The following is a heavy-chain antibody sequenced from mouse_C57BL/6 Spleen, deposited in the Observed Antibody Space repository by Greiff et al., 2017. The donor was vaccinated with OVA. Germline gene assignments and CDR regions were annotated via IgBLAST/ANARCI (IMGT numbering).Heavy chain of an antibody. CDR2: ISSGSSTI. J-gene: IGHJ4*01. CDR1: GFTFSDYG. CDR3: ANSYYYGSSYAMDY. Sequence: EVHLVESGGGLVKPGGSLKLSCAASGFTFSDYGMHWVRQAPEKGLEWVAYISSGSSTIYYADTVKGRFTISRDNAKNTLCLQMTSLRSEDTAMYYCANSYYYGSSYAMDYWGQGTSVTVSS. D-gene: IGHD1-1*01. V-gene: IGHV5-17*01.